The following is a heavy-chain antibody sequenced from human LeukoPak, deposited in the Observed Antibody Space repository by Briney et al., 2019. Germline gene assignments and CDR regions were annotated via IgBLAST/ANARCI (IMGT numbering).Heavy chain of an antibody. D-gene: IGHD3-22*01. Sequence: GGSLRVSCAASGFTFVDYAMHWVRQARGKGLEWVSGISWNSGSIGYADSVKGRFTISRDNAKNSLYLQMNSLRAEDTALYYCAKEQYDSSGYYLGGFDYWGQETLVTVSS. J-gene: IGHJ4*02. CDR1: GFTFVDYA. V-gene: IGHV3-9*01. CDR3: AKEQYDSSGYYLGGFDY. CDR2: ISWNSGSI.